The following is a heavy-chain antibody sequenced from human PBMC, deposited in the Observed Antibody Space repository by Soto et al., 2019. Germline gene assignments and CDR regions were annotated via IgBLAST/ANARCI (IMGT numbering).Heavy chain of an antibody. V-gene: IGHV1-46*03. CDR3: ARDPYNCSSTSCYPGVWFDP. CDR2: INPSGGST. J-gene: IGHJ5*02. Sequence: ASVKVSCKASGYTFTSYYMHWVRQAPGQGLEWMGIINPSGGSTSYAQKFQGRVTMTRDTSTSTVYMELSSLRSEDTAVYYCARDPYNCSSTSCYPGVWFDPWGQGTLVTVSS. CDR1: GYTFTSYY. D-gene: IGHD2-2*01.